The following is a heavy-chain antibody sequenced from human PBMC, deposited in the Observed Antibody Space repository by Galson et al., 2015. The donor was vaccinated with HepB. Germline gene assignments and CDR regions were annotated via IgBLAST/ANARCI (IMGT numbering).Heavy chain of an antibody. CDR3: ATYGETLTVAGVVMLTSGAKYPGDG. D-gene: IGHD3-3*01. J-gene: IGHJ6*01. V-gene: IGHV1-24*01. Sequence: SVKVSCKVSRYTLTDLPIHWVRQAPGKGLEWMGGFDPEVDETIYAQKFQVRLTMTEDTSTHTAYMELSSLRSDDTAIYYCATYGETLTVAGVVMLTSGAKYPGDGWGQGTTVTVSS. CDR2: FDPEVDET. CDR1: RYTLTDLP.